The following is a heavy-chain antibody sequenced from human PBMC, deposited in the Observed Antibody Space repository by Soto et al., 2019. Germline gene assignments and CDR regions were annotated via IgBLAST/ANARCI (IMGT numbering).Heavy chain of an antibody. D-gene: IGHD3-22*01. J-gene: IGHJ4*02. CDR3: AKAINTMIVVVTNFDY. V-gene: IGHV3-23*01. Sequence: PGGSLRLSCAASGFTFSSYAMSWVRQAPGKGLEWVSAISGSGGSTYYADSVKGRFTISRDNSKNTLYLQMNSLRAEDTAVYYCAKAINTMIVVVTNFDYWGQGTLVTVSS. CDR1: GFTFSSYA. CDR2: ISGSGGST.